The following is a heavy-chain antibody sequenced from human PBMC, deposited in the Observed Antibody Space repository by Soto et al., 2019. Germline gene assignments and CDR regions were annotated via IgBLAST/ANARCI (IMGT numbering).Heavy chain of an antibody. CDR3: ARDFDNGEDTVNPTPSN. D-gene: IGHD4-4*01. CDR2: ISSSSSTI. V-gene: IGHV3-48*04. Sequence: ETLSLACAASGFTFSSYSMNWVRQAPGKGLEWVSYISSSSSTIYYADSVKGRFTISRDNAKNSLYLQMNSLRAEDTAVYYCARDFDNGEDTVNPTPSNWGQGTLVTVSS. J-gene: IGHJ4*02. CDR1: GFTFSSYS.